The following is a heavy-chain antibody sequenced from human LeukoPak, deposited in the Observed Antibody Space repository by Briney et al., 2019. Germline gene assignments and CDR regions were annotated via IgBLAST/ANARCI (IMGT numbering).Heavy chain of an antibody. CDR1: GFTFSRSA. CDR3: AKEGRLTVTAVVVENYFDY. J-gene: IGHJ4*02. Sequence: GGSLRLSCVGSGFTFSRSAMSWVRLAPGKGLEWVSVICGSGGHTYYTDSVKGRFTISRDNSGTTVSLQMNSLTTDDTAVYFCAKEGRLTVTAVVVENYFDYWGQGTPVIVSS. D-gene: IGHD3-22*01. CDR2: ICGSGGHT. V-gene: IGHV3-23*01.